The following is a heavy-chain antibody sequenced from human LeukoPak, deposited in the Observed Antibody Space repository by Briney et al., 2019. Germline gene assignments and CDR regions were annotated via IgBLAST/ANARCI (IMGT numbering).Heavy chain of an antibody. Sequence: ASVKVSCKASAYTFTSYAMNWVRQAPGQGLEWMGWINTNTGNPTYAQGFTGRFVFSLDTSVSTAYLQISSLKAEDTAVYYCAREDRFLEWSPPDYWGQGTLVTVSS. J-gene: IGHJ4*02. V-gene: IGHV7-4-1*02. CDR2: INTNTGNP. D-gene: IGHD3-3*01. CDR1: AYTFTSYA. CDR3: AREDRFLEWSPPDY.